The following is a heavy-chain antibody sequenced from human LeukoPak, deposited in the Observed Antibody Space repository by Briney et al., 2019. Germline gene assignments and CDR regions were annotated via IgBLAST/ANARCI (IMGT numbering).Heavy chain of an antibody. J-gene: IGHJ4*02. V-gene: IGHV3-23*01. CDR1: GFTFSSYA. CDR2: ISGSGGST. Sequence: GGSLRLSCAASGFTFSSYAMSWVRQAPGKGLEWVSAISGSGGSTYYADSVKGRFTISRDNSKNTLYLQMNSLRAEDTAVYYCAKAWGRGSGSHWDLYYFDYWGQGTLVTVSS. D-gene: IGHD1-26*01. CDR3: AKAWGRGSGSHWDLYYFDY.